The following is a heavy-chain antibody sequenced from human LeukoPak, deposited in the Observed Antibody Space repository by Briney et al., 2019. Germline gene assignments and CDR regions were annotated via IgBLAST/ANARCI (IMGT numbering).Heavy chain of an antibody. Sequence: GGSLSLSCAASVVTFNSYSMHWARQARGKGLEWVTAISDDETYTFYADSVNGRFTIYRDNSKNTLYLQINSLRAEDTPVYYCARGGPAAGRFDYWGEGTLVTVSS. V-gene: IGHV3-30-3*01. CDR3: ARGGPAAGRFDY. J-gene: IGHJ4*02. CDR1: VVTFNSYS. D-gene: IGHD6-13*01. CDR2: ISDDETYT.